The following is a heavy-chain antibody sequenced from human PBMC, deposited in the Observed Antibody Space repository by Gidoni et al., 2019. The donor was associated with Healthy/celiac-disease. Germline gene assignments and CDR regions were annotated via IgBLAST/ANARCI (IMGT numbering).Heavy chain of an antibody. V-gene: IGHV3-30-3*01. D-gene: IGHD2-21*01. CDR3: ARVSCGGDCHTFDY. CDR2: ISYDGSNK. Sequence: QVQLVESGGGVVQPGRALRLACAASGFPFSSYAMHWVRQAPGKGLEWVAVISYDGSNKYYADSVKGRFTISRDNSKNTLYLQMNSLRAEDTAVYYCARVSCGGDCHTFDYWGQGTLVTVSS. J-gene: IGHJ4*02. CDR1: GFPFSSYA.